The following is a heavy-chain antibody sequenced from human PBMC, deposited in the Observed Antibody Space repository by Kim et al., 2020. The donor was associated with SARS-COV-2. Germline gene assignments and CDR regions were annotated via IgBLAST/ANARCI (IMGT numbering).Heavy chain of an antibody. Sequence: GGSLRLSCAASGFTFSDYYMSWLRQAPGKGLEWVSCISGSGSTTYYADSVKGRFTISRDNAKNSLYLQMNSLRAEDTAVYYCATYGYSYYYYGMDVWGQGTTVTVSS. CDR2: ISGSGSTT. V-gene: IGHV3-11*04. CDR3: ATYGYSYYYYGMDV. D-gene: IGHD5-18*01. J-gene: IGHJ6*02. CDR1: GFTFSDYY.